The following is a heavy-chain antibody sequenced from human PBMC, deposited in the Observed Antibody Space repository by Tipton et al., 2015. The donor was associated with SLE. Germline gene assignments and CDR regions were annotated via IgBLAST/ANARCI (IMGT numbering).Heavy chain of an antibody. CDR1: GYSISSGYY. D-gene: IGHD6-13*01. Sequence: TLSLTCNVSGYSISSGYYWGWIRQSPGKGLEWIGSVHHSGSTYCNPSLRSRLTISVDTSKNQFSLKLSSVTAADTAVYYCAKDLQLTHYYYYAMDVWGQGTTVTVSS. CDR2: VHHSGST. V-gene: IGHV4-38-2*02. J-gene: IGHJ6*02. CDR3: AKDLQLTHYYYYAMDV.